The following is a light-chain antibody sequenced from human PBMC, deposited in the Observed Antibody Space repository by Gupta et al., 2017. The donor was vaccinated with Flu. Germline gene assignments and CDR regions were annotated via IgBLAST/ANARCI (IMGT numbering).Light chain of an antibody. CDR3: QQYYSTPYT. Sequence: DIVMTPSPDPLPVSLGERATLNCKSSPSVLYSSNNKDYLARYQQKPGQPHKLLIYWASTRESGVPDRCSGSGSGTDFTRTISSLQAEDLAVYYCQQYYSTPYTFGQGTKLEIK. CDR2: WAS. V-gene: IGKV4-1*01. J-gene: IGKJ2*01. CDR1: PSVLYSSNNKDY.